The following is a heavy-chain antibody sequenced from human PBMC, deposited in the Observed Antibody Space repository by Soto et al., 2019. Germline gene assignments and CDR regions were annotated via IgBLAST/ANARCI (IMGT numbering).Heavy chain of an antibody. D-gene: IGHD6-6*01. CDR2: IYSAGST. J-gene: IGHJ4*01. CDR1: GFTFSTYG. V-gene: IGHV3-53*01. CDR3: ARAREQEYSSSIFFDY. Sequence: GGSLRLSCAASGFTFSTYGMHWVRQAPGKGLEWVALIYSAGSTYYANAVKGRFTISRDISENKIFLELNGLTVDDTAVYYCARAREQEYSSSIFFDYWGRGTVVTVSS.